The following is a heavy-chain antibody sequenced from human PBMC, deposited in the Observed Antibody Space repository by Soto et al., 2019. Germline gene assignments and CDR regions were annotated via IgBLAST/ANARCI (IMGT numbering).Heavy chain of an antibody. J-gene: IGHJ6*02. Sequence: EVQLVESGGGLVQPGGSLRLSCAASGFTFSSYEMNWVRQAPGKGLEWVSYISSSGSTIYYADSVKGRFTISRDNAKNSLYLQMNSLRAEDTAVYYCASYGYYDFWSGYYPCYYYGMDVWGQGTTVTVSS. D-gene: IGHD3-3*01. CDR1: GFTFSSYE. V-gene: IGHV3-48*03. CDR3: ASYGYYDFWSGYYPCYYYGMDV. CDR2: ISSSGSTI.